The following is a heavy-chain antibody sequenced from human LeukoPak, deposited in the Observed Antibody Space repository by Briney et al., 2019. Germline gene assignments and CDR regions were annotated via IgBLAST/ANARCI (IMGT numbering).Heavy chain of an antibody. CDR3: ARTQYPYYYYGMDV. D-gene: IGHD2-2*01. Sequence: GGSLRLSCAASGFTFSSYSMNWVRQAPGKGLEWVSYISSSSTIYYADSVKGRFTISRDNSKNTLYLQMNSLRAEDTAVYYCARTQYPYYYYGMDVWGQGTTVTVSS. V-gene: IGHV3-48*01. J-gene: IGHJ6*02. CDR2: ISSSSTI. CDR1: GFTFSSYS.